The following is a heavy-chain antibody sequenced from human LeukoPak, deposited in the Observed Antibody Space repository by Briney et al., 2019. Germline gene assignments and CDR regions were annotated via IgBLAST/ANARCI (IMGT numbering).Heavy chain of an antibody. CDR1: GYTFTSYD. V-gene: IGHV1-8*01. D-gene: IGHD3-10*01. CDR2: MNPNSGNT. J-gene: IGHJ4*02. Sequence: ASVKVSCKASGYTFTSYDINWVRQATGQGLEWMGWMNPNSGNTGYAQKFQGRVTMTRNTSINTAYMELSSLRSEDTAVYYCATLWFGELGYFDYWGQGTLVTVSS. CDR3: ATLWFGELGYFDY.